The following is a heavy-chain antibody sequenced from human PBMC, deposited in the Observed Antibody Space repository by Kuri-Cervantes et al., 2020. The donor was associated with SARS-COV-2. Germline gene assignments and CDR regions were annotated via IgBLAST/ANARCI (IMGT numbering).Heavy chain of an antibody. D-gene: IGHD3-10*01. CDR1: GYTFTDYY. Sequence: ASVKVSCKASGYTFTDYYLHWVRQAPGQGLEWVGWINPDSGETTYAQKFQGRVTMTRDSTINTAYMELHRLTSDDTAVYYCARDWLRGVINYWGQGTLVTVSS. J-gene: IGHJ4*02. V-gene: IGHV1-2*02. CDR3: ARDWLRGVINY. CDR2: INPDSGET.